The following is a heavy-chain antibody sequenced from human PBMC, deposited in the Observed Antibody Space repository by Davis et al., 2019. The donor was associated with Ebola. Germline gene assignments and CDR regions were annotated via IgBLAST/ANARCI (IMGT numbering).Heavy chain of an antibody. CDR1: GFLLSTSGMC. CDR3: ARIWVSSGYLPIYGMDV. V-gene: IGHV2-70*11. D-gene: IGHD3-22*01. Sequence: SGPTLVKPTQTLTLTCTFSGFLLSTSGMCVSWIRQPPGKALEWLARIDWDDDKYYSTSLKTRLTISKDTSKNQVVLTMTNMDPVDTATYYCARIWVSSGYLPIYGMDVWGQGTTVTVSS. J-gene: IGHJ6*02. CDR2: IDWDDDK.